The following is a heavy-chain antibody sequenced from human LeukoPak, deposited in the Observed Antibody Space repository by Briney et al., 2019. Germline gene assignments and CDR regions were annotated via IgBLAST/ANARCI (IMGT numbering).Heavy chain of an antibody. CDR1: GGSISSGDYY. CDR3: ARDFWSGYVL. V-gene: IGHV4-30-4*01. CDR2: IYYSGST. Sequence: NPSETLSLTCTVSGGSISSGDYYWRWLRQPPGKGLEWIGYIYYSGSTYYNPSLKSRVTISVDTSKNQFSLKLSSVTAADTAVYYCARDFWSGYVLWGQGTLVTVSS. J-gene: IGHJ4*02. D-gene: IGHD3-3*01.